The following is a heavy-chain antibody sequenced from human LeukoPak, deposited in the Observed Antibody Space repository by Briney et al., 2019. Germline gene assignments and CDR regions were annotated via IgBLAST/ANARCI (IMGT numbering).Heavy chain of an antibody. Sequence: SETLSLTCAVYGGSFSGYYWSWIRQPPGKGLEWIGEINHSGSTNYNPSLKSRVTISVDTSKNQFSLKLGSVTAADTAVYYCARDIVVVPAAIPSPSGVRTYNWFDPWGQGTLVTVSS. CDR1: GGSFSGYY. CDR3: ARDIVVVPAAIPSPSGVRTYNWFDP. D-gene: IGHD2-2*02. V-gene: IGHV4-34*01. J-gene: IGHJ5*02. CDR2: INHSGST.